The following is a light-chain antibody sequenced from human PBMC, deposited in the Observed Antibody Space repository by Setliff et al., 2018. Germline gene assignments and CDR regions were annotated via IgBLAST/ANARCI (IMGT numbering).Light chain of an antibody. J-gene: IGLJ3*02. CDR1: SSDVGVYNS. Sequence: QSALAQPASVSGSPGQSITISCTGTSSDVGVYNSVSWYQQHPGKAPKLMIYEVSNRPSGISSRFSGSKSGNTASLTISGLQAEDEADYYCSSHTTSSTWVFCGGTKVTVL. CDR3: SSHTTSSTWV. V-gene: IGLV2-14*01. CDR2: EVS.